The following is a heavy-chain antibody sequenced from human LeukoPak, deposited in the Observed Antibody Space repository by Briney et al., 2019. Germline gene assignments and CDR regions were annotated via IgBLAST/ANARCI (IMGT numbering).Heavy chain of an antibody. V-gene: IGHV3-30*14. CDR2: ISYDGSNK. Sequence: GGSLRLSCAASGFTFSSYAMHWVRQAPGKGLEWVAVISYDGSNKYYADSVKGRFTISRDNSKNTLYFQMNSLRAEDTAVYYCARGLSYIGNSRWYSYYFDYWGQGTLVTVSS. D-gene: IGHD1/OR15-1a*01. CDR3: ARGLSYIGNSRWYSYYFDY. J-gene: IGHJ4*02. CDR1: GFTFSSYA.